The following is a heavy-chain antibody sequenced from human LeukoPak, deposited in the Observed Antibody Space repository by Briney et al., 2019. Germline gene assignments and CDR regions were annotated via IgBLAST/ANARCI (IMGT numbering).Heavy chain of an antibody. CDR2: IWYDGSNK. CDR3: ARDGMVATTAYFDY. V-gene: IGHV3-33*01. Sequence: PGGSLRLSCAASGFTFSSYGMHWVRQAPGKGLEWVAVIWYDGSNKYYADSVKGRFTISRDNSKNTLYLQMNSLRAEDTAVYYCARDGMVATTAYFDYWGQGTLVTVSS. CDR1: GFTFSSYG. D-gene: IGHD5-12*01. J-gene: IGHJ4*02.